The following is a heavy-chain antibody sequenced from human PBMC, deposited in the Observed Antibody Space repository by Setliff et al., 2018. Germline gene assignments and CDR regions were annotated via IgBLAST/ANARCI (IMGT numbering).Heavy chain of an antibody. V-gene: IGHV4-59*01. Sequence: PSETLSLTCTVSGGSIRDYYWNWIRQSPGKGLEWIGYIYYRGTTNYNASLKSRVTISIDMSRNQFSLKLTSATAADTAVYYCARGNSRSSVWYVVPHFDYWGQGTLVTVS. CDR3: ARGNSRSSVWYVVPHFDY. J-gene: IGHJ4*02. CDR2: IYYRGTT. CDR1: GGSIRDYY. D-gene: IGHD6-19*01.